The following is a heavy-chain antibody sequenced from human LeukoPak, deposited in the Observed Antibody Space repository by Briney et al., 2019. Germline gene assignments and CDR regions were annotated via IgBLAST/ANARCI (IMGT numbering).Heavy chain of an antibody. V-gene: IGHV3-74*01. Sequence: GGSLRLSCAASGFTFSTYFWMHWVRQAPGKGLVWVSRLRSDGGSPAYADFVRGRFTISRDNARNTLYLQMNSLRAEDTAVYYCVRDLDLGGYSSFVSWGQGTLVTVSS. CDR1: GFTFSTYFW. J-gene: IGHJ4*02. CDR3: VRDLDLGGYSSFVS. CDR2: LRSDGGSP. D-gene: IGHD4-23*01.